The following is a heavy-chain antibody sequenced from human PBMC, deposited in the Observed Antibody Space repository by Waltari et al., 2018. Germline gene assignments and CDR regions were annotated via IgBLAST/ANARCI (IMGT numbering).Heavy chain of an antibody. V-gene: IGHV4-38-2*02. CDR1: AYSISTSYY. Sequence: QVQLQESGPGLVKPSETLSLTCAVSAYSISTSYYWGWIRQPPGKGLEWILSISHSGSTFYNPSLKSRVTISVDTSKNQFSLTLTSVTAADTAVYYCARDGVGGVDYCGQGTLVTVSS. CDR2: ISHSGST. D-gene: IGHD2-8*02. J-gene: IGHJ4*02. CDR3: ARDGVGGVDY.